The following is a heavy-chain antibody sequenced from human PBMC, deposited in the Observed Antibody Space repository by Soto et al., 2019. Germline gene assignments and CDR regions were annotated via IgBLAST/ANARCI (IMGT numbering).Heavy chain of an antibody. CDR3: ARDPDDDVCNSPTFDI. V-gene: IGHV4-59*01. CDR2: VYHSGTT. CDR1: GGSIRSYY. D-gene: IGHD3-16*01. Sequence: QVQLQESGTGLVKPSETLSLTCTVSGGSIRSYYWSWIRQPPGKGLEWIGYVYHSGTTNYNPSLKSRVTIAVDTSQSQVSLKLTAVTAADTAVYYCARDPDDDVCNSPTFDIWGQGTMVTVSS. J-gene: IGHJ3*02.